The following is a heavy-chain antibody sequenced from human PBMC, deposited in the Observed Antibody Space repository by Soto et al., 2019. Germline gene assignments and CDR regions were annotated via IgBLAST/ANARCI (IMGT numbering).Heavy chain of an antibody. CDR3: ARTWIGSPFDF. CDR2: IYYSGNT. J-gene: IGHJ4*02. Sequence: SETLSLTCTVSGASVGRDDYYWGWIRQQPGKGLEWIGYIYYSGNTNYNPSLKSRLTISVDTSKNQFSLQLRSVTAADTAVYYCARTWIGSPFDFWGQGSLVTSPQ. D-gene: IGHD5-12*01. V-gene: IGHV4-31*03. CDR1: GASVGRDDYY.